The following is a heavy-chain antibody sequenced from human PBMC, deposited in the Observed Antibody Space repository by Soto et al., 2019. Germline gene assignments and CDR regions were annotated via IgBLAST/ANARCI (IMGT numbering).Heavy chain of an antibody. CDR1: GFTFSDYY. CDR3: ARMIVASEFDY. Sequence: GGSLRLSCAASGFTFSDYYMSWIRQAPGKGLEWVSYISSSSSYTNYADSVKGRFTISRDNAKNSLYLQVNSLRAEDTAVYYCARMIVASEFDYWGQGTLVTVSS. CDR2: ISSSSSYT. J-gene: IGHJ4*02. V-gene: IGHV3-11*06. D-gene: IGHD3-22*01.